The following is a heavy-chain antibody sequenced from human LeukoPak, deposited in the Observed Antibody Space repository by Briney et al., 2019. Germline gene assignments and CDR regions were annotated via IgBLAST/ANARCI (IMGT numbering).Heavy chain of an antibody. CDR3: ARVLGGYCSSTSCYTRYYYYYMDV. CDR2: IYHSGST. Sequence: SQTLSLTCTVSGGSISSGGYYWSWIRQPPGKGLEWIGYIYHSGSTYYNPSLKSRVTISVDRSKNQFSLKLSSVTAADTAVYYCARVLGGYCSSTSCYTRYYYYYMDVWGKGTTVTVSS. D-gene: IGHD2-2*02. V-gene: IGHV4-30-2*01. CDR1: GGSISSGGYY. J-gene: IGHJ6*03.